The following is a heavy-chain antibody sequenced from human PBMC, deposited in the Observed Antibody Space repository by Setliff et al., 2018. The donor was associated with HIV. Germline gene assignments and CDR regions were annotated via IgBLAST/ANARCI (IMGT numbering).Heavy chain of an antibody. CDR3: ARVRVAAVAPYFDF. CDR1: GGSISSGSYY. CDR2: IYTSGST. J-gene: IGHJ4*02. V-gene: IGHV4-61*09. Sequence: LSLTCTVSGGSISSGSYYWSWIRQPAGKGLEWIGHIYTSGSTNYNPSLKSRVTISVDTSKNQFSLKLTSVTAADTAVYYCARVRVAAVAPYFDFWGQGALVTVSS. D-gene: IGHD6-13*01.